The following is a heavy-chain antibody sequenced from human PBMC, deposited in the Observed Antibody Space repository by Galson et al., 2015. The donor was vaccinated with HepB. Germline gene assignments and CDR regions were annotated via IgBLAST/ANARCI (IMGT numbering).Heavy chain of an antibody. CDR2: IRSKANSYAT. J-gene: IGHJ6*03. D-gene: IGHD4-23*01. CDR3: TRPVAERNYYYYMDV. Sequence: SLRLSCAASGFTFSGSAMHWVRQASGKGLEWVGRIRSKANSYATAYAASVKGRFTISRDDSKNTAYLQMNSLKTEDTAVYYCTRPVAERNYYYYMDVWGKGTTVTVSS. V-gene: IGHV3-73*01. CDR1: GFTFSGSA.